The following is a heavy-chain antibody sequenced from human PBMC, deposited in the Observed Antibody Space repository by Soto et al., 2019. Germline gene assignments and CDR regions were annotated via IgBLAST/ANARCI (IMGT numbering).Heavy chain of an antibody. D-gene: IGHD6-19*01. CDR2: FDPDDGET. Sequence: ASVKVSCKVSGYTLTELSMHWVRQAPGKGLEWMGGFDPDDGETNYAQKLQGRVTMTTDTSTSTAYMELRSLRSDDTAVYYCASSESVAGYYYYYGMDVWGQGTTVTVSS. V-gene: IGHV1-24*01. J-gene: IGHJ6*02. CDR1: GYTLTELS. CDR3: ASSESVAGYYYYYGMDV.